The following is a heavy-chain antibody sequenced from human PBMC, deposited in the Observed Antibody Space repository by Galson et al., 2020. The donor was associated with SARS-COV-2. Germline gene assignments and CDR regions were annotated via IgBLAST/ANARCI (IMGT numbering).Heavy chain of an antibody. J-gene: IGHJ6*02. D-gene: IGHD3-10*01. CDR3: ARAQRVWFGVDG. Sequence: SETLSLTCTVSGGSLSSYYWSWIRQPPGKGLEWIGYIYYSGSTNYNPSLKSRVTISVDTSKNQFSLKLSSVTAADTAVYYCARAQRVWFGVDGWGQGTTVTVSS. CDR1: GGSLSSYY. CDR2: IYYSGST. V-gene: IGHV4-59*01.